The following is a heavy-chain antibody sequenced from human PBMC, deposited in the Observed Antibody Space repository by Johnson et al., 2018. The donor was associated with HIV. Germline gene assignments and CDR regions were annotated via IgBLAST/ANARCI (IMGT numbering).Heavy chain of an antibody. V-gene: IGHV3-13*01. D-gene: IGHD1-26*01. CDR1: GFTFSSYD. CDR2: IGTAGDT. CDR3: ASAGVGAGAFDI. Sequence: VQVVESGGGLVQPGGSLRLSCAASGFTFSSYDMHWVRQATGKGLEWVSAIGTAGDTYYPGSVKGRFTISRENAKNSLYLQMNSLRAGDTAVYYCASAGVGAGAFDIWGQGTMVTVSS. J-gene: IGHJ3*02.